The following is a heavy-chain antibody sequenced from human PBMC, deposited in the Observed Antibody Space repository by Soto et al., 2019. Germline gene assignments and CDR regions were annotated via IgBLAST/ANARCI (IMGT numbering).Heavy chain of an antibody. D-gene: IGHD5-18*01. CDR3: GPGYNYADH. V-gene: IGHV3-33*01. Sequence: QVQLVESGGGVVQPGTSLRLSCGASGFTFNTYGMHWVRQAPGKGLEWVAVIWYDGSNINYSDSVKGRFTISRDNSKNMVFLHMHSLKAEDTGVYYCGPGYNYADHSGQGALVTVSS. J-gene: IGHJ4*02. CDR1: GFTFNTYG. CDR2: IWYDGSNI.